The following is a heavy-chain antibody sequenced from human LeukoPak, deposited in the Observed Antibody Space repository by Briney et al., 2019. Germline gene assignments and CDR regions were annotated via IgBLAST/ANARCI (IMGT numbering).Heavy chain of an antibody. J-gene: IGHJ5*02. CDR3: AIVTDYYGSGIKYNWFDT. D-gene: IGHD3-10*01. CDR1: GGSISNYY. CDR2: IHNSGST. V-gene: IGHV4-59*01. Sequence: SETLSLTCTVSGGSISNYYWSWIRQPPGQGLEWMGDIHNSGSTNYNPSRHSRVTISVDKSKNQFFLILKYDTAADTAVDYCAIVTDYYGSGIKYNWFDTSGQGKLVSVSS.